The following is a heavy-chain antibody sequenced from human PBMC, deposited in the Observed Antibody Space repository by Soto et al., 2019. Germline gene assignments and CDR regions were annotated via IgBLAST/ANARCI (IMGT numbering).Heavy chain of an antibody. CDR3: CKHAPIRPPDS. V-gene: IGHV4-34*03. CDR1: GGSLSGYC. Sequence: SETLSLTCAVYGGSLSGYCCSWIRQPPGKGLEWIGEINHSGSTNYNPSLRGRVEISVDKSKNLFSLSLTSVTAADTATYFCCKHAPIRPPDSWGQGALVTVSS. D-gene: IGHD2-21*01. CDR2: INHSGST. J-gene: IGHJ4*02.